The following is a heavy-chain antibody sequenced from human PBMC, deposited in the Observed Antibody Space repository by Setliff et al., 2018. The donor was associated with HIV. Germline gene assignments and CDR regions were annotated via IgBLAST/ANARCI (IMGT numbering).Heavy chain of an antibody. D-gene: IGHD1-20*01. Sequence: RASVKVSCKASGYTFTGYYMHWVRQAPGQGLEWMGWINPNSGGTNYAQKFQGRVTMTRDTSISTAYMELSRLRSDDTAVYYCARVRGSISWFDPWGQGTLVTVSS. CDR1: GYTFTGYY. CDR3: ARVRGSISWFDP. J-gene: IGHJ5*02. CDR2: INPNSGGT. V-gene: IGHV1-2*02.